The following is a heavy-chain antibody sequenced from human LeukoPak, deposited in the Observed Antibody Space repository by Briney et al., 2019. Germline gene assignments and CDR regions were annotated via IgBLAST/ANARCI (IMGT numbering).Heavy chain of an antibody. CDR2: IYYSGST. CDR3: ARDQGTSRGWFDP. D-gene: IGHD1-1*01. J-gene: IGHJ5*02. CDR1: GGSIRSYY. Sequence: SETLSLTCTVSGGSIRSYYWSWIRQPPGKGLEWIGYIYYSGSTNYNPSLKSRVTISVDTSKNQFSLKLSSVTAADTAVYYCARDQGTSRGWFDPWGQGTLVTVSS. V-gene: IGHV4-59*12.